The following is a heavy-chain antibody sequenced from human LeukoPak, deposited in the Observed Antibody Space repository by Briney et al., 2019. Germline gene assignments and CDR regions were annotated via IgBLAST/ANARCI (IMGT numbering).Heavy chain of an antibody. CDR1: GYTFTSYG. J-gene: IGHJ3*02. CDR3: ARQFGSYYYDSSGYYGDAFDI. CDR2: ISAYNGNT. D-gene: IGHD3-22*01. Sequence: ASVKVSCKASGYTFTSYGISWVRQAPGQGLEWMGWISAYNGNTNYAQNLQGRVTMTTDISTSTAYMELRSLRSDDTAVYYCARQFGSYYYDSSGYYGDAFDIWGQGTMVTVSS. V-gene: IGHV1-18*01.